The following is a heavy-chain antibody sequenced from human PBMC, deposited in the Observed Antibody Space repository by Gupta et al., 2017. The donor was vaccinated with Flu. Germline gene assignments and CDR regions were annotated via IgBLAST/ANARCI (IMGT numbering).Heavy chain of an antibody. CDR2: INGSGGST. Sequence: EVQLLESGGGLVQPGGSLRLSWAASGFTFTSYSMSWVRQAPGKGVEWGSAINGSGGSTYYADSVKGRFTISRDNSKNTLYLQMNSLRAEDTALYYCAKTPFLEWPFDYWGQGTLVTVSS. D-gene: IGHD3-3*01. CDR3: AKTPFLEWPFDY. J-gene: IGHJ4*02. V-gene: IGHV3-23*01. CDR1: GFTFTSYS.